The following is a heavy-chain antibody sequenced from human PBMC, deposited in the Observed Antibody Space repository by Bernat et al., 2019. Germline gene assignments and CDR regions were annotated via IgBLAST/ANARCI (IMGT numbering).Heavy chain of an antibody. D-gene: IGHD3/OR15-3a*01. CDR2: VQHSGTS. CDR3: ARRPQGVPPDF. V-gene: IGHV4-34*01. CDR1: GESFSGFY. Sequence: QVQLDQWGAGLLKPSETPSLTCAVYGESFSGFYWTWIRQSPGKGPEWIGEVQHSGTSTYNLSLESRVTISADASKNQFSLKLTSVTAADTAIYYCARRPQGVPPDFWGQGTRVTVSS. J-gene: IGHJ4*02.